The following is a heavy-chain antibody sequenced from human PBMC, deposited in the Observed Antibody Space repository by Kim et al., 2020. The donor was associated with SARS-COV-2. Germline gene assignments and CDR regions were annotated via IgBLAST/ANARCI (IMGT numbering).Heavy chain of an antibody. J-gene: IGHJ5*02. V-gene: IGHV1-69*01. Sequence: QGRVTITADESTSTAYMELSSLRSEDTAVYYCARDVGCSSTSCYGWFDPWGQGTLVTVSS. CDR3: ARDVGCSSTSCYGWFDP. D-gene: IGHD2-2*01.